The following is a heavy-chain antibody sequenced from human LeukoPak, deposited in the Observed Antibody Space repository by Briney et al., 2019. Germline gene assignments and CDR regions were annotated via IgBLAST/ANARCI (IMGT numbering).Heavy chain of an antibody. CDR1: GLTVSSNY. Sequence: GGSLRLSCAASGLTVSSNYMSWVRQAPGKGLEWVSVMYSGGTTYYADSVKGRFTISRDNSKNTLYLRMSSLRAEDTAVYYCARELGTGMVYFDCWGQGTLVTVSS. J-gene: IGHJ4*02. V-gene: IGHV3-53*01. D-gene: IGHD5-18*01. CDR2: MYSGGTT. CDR3: ARELGTGMVYFDC.